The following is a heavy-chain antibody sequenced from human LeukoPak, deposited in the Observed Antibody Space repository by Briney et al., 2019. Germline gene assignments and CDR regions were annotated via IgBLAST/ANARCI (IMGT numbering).Heavy chain of an antibody. V-gene: IGHV3-23*01. CDR1: GFTFSSYA. D-gene: IGHD1-26*01. CDR2: ISGSGDTT. Sequence: GGSLRLSCAASGFTFSSYAMNWVRQAPGKGLEWVSFISGSGDTTYYADSVKGRFTISRDSSKNTLDLQMNSLRAEDTAVYYCAKSRGESRGASNYRGQGTLVTVSS. J-gene: IGHJ4*02. CDR3: AKSRGESRGASNY.